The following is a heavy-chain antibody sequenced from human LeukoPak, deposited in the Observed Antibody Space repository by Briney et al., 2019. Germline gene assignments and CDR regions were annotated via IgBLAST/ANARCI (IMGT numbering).Heavy chain of an antibody. CDR1: GGFIINGKW. D-gene: IGHD3-9*01. CDR2: ISHSGSP. V-gene: IGHV4-4*02. J-gene: IGHJ4*02. CDR3: ARDSIAGYSLSW. Sequence: SGTLSLTCGVSGGFIINGKWWSWVRQPPGKGLEWIGEISHSGSPNYNPSLKGRLTISVDTAKNQFSLKLSSVTAADTAVYYCARDSIAGYSLSWWGQGTLVTVSS.